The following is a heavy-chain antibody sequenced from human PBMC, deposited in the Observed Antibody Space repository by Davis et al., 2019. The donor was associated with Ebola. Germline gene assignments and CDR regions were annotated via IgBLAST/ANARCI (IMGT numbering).Heavy chain of an antibody. CDR2: INGDGSTT. V-gene: IGHV3-74*01. CDR3: ARERPCDY. Sequence: GESLKISCAASGFTFSSYWMHWVRQAPGKGLVWVSRINGDGSTTTYADSVKGRFTISRDNAKNTVYLQMNSLRAEDTAVYYCARERPCDYWGQGTLVTVSS. J-gene: IGHJ4*02. CDR1: GFTFSSYW.